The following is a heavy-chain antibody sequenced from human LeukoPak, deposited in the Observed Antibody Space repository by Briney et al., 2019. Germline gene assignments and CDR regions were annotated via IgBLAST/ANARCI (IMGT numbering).Heavy chain of an antibody. D-gene: IGHD3-10*01. Sequence: EASVKVSCKVSGYAFTDYYMHWVQQAPGKGLGWMGLVDPEDGETIYAEKFQGRVTITADTSTDTAYMELSSLRSEDTAVYYCDLMVRGNMDVWGKGTTVTVSS. J-gene: IGHJ6*03. V-gene: IGHV1-69-2*01. CDR1: GYAFTDYY. CDR3: DLMVRGNMDV. CDR2: VDPEDGET.